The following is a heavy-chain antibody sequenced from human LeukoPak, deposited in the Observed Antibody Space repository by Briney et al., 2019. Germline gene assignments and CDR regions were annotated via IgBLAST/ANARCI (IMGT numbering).Heavy chain of an antibody. J-gene: IGHJ4*02. CDR1: GYSFTNYW. D-gene: IGHD3-22*01. Sequence: GESLKISCKGSGYSFTNYWISWVRQMPGNGLEWLGIIYPGDSDTRYSPSFQGQVTISVDRSISTAYLQWSSLKASDTAMYYCARPHFDSSGYEFDYWGQGTLVTVSS. CDR2: IYPGDSDT. CDR3: ARPHFDSSGYEFDY. V-gene: IGHV5-51*01.